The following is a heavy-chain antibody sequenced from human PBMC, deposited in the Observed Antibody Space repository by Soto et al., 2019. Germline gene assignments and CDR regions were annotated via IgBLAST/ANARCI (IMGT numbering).Heavy chain of an antibody. D-gene: IGHD3-16*02. CDR1: GFTFSSYA. CDR2: ISGSGGST. V-gene: IGHV3-23*01. Sequence: EVQLLESGGGLVQPGGSLRLSCAASGFTFSSYAMSWVRQAPGKGLEWVSAISGSGGSTYYADSVKGRFTISRDNCKNKLYMQMNSLRAEDTAVYYCAKDVDSMITFGGVIVEGAFDIWGQGTMVTVSS. J-gene: IGHJ3*02. CDR3: AKDVDSMITFGGVIVEGAFDI.